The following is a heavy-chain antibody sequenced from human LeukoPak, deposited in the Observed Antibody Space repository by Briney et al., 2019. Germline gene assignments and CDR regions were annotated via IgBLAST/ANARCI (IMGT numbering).Heavy chain of an antibody. V-gene: IGHV3-23*01. CDR3: ARSPYGDPSVDAFDI. J-gene: IGHJ3*02. CDR2: ISGSGGST. D-gene: IGHD4-17*01. Sequence: GGSLRLSCVASGFTFGSYAMSWVRQAPGKGLEWVSAISGSGGSTYYADSVKGRFTISRDNAKNSLYLQMNSLRAEDTAVYYCARSPYGDPSVDAFDIWGQGTMVTVSS. CDR1: GFTFGSYA.